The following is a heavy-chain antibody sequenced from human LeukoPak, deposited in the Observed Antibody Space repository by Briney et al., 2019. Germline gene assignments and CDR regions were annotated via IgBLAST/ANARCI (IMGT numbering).Heavy chain of an antibody. CDR2: INPNSGGT. V-gene: IGHV1-2*02. J-gene: IGHJ5*02. CDR1: GYTFTGYY. Sequence: ASVKVSCKASGYTFTGYYMHWVRQAPGQGLEWMGWINPNSGGTNYAQKFQGRVTMTRDTSISTAYMELSRLRSDDTAVYYCARDVGSRAGWFDPWGQRTLVTVSS. D-gene: IGHD1-26*01. CDR3: ARDVGSRAGWFDP.